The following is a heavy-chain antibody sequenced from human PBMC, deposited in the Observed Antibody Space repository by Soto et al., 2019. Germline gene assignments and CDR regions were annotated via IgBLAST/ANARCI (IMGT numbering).Heavy chain of an antibody. V-gene: IGHV3-30-3*01. D-gene: IGHD3-3*01. Sequence: VSALRLSCSASGLSFGGDAMHGVGQAPGKGLEWVGVITYGGSSKYYADSVRGRFTISRDNSKSTLYLQMDSLITKDTAVYYCARDVGTQLDFWSTSGMDVWGQGTTVTVSS. J-gene: IGHJ6*02. CDR3: ARDVGTQLDFWSTSGMDV. CDR1: GLSFGGDA. CDR2: ITYGGSSK.